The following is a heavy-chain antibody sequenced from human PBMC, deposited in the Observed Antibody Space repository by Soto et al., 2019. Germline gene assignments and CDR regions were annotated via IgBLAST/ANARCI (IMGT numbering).Heavy chain of an antibody. Sequence: QVHLVQSGAEVRKPGASVKVSCEASGYTFTSYYIHWVRQAPGQGLEWMGIINPNGGGTNYAQKFQGRVTMTRDTSASTVYLELSSLRSEDTAVYYCARGGYSSGWYVGDNCFDPWGQGTLVTVSS. CDR1: GYTFTSYY. CDR2: INPNGGGT. J-gene: IGHJ5*02. D-gene: IGHD6-19*01. V-gene: IGHV1-46*01. CDR3: ARGGYSSGWYVGDNCFDP.